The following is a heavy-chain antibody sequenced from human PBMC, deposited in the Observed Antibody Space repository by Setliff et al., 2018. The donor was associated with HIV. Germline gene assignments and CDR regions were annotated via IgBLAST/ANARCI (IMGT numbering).Heavy chain of an antibody. CDR1: GFTFGSSW. Sequence: PGGSLRLSCAASGFTFGSSWMSWVRQAPGKGLEWVANMNEDGSEKYYMDSVKGRFTISRDNAKNSLYLQMNSLRAEDTALYYCARDSGVATIRKSSSFDYWGQGTPVTVSS. CDR3: ARDSGVATIRKSSSFDY. V-gene: IGHV3-7*03. D-gene: IGHD5-12*01. CDR2: MNEDGSEK. J-gene: IGHJ4*02.